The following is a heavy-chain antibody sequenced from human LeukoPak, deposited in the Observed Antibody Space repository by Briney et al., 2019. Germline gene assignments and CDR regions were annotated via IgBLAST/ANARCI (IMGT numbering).Heavy chain of an antibody. CDR2: IYSGGNT. V-gene: IGHV3-53*01. CDR1: GFTVSSNY. CDR3: ARTDGALSHWFDP. J-gene: IGHJ5*02. Sequence: PGGSLRLSCAASGFTVSSNYMSWVRQGPGKGLEWVSVIYSGGNTYYADSVKGRFTISRDNSENTLYLQMNSLRAEDTAVYCCARTDGALSHWFDPWGQGTLVTVSS.